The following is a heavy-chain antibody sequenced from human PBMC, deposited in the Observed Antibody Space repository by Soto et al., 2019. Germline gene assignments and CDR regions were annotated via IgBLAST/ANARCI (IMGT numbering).Heavy chain of an antibody. V-gene: IGHV4-39*01. CDR3: ATLWFGEPTKVDY. CDR2: IYYSGST. Sequence: QLQLQESGPGLVKPSETLSLTCTVSGGSISSSSYYWGWIRQPPGKGLEWIGSIYYSGSTYYNPSLKSRVTISVDTSKNQFSLKLSSVTAADTAVYYCATLWFGEPTKVDYWGQGTLVTVSS. D-gene: IGHD3-10*01. J-gene: IGHJ4*02. CDR1: GGSISSSSYY.